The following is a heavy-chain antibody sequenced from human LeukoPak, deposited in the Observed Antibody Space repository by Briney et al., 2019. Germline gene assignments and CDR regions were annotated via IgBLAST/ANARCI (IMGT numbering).Heavy chain of an antibody. CDR3: ASSTVTLYYYGMDV. J-gene: IGHJ6*02. CDR2: IIPIFGTA. D-gene: IGHD4-11*01. V-gene: IGHV1-69*13. Sequence: GASVKVSCKASGGTFSSYAISWVRQAPGQGLEWMGGIIPIFGTANYAQKFQGRVTITADESTSTAYTELSSLRSEDTTVYYCASSTVTLYYYGMDVWGQGTTVTVSS. CDR1: GGTFSSYA.